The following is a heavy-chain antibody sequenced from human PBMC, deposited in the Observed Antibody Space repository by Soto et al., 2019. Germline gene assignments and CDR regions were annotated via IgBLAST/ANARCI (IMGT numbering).Heavy chain of an antibody. Sequence: QITLNESGPTPVKPRQTLTLTCTFSGFSLTTSGVGVGWIRQSPGKAPEWLALIYWDDDKRYSPSLKSRLPITKDTSKNQVVLTMADLDPADTATYYCAHRVLRTVFGLVTTTAIYFDFWGQGTPVAVSS. CDR2: IYWDDDK. CDR1: GFSLTTSGVG. D-gene: IGHD3-3*01. V-gene: IGHV2-5*02. CDR3: AHRVLRTVFGLVTTTAIYFDF. J-gene: IGHJ4*02.